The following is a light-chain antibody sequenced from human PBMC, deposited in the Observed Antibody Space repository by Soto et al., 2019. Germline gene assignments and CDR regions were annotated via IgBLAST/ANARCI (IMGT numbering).Light chain of an antibody. Sequence: QSVLTQPASVSGSPGQSITISCTGTSSDVGGYTYVSWYQQHPGKAPKLMIYEVSERPSGVPDRFSAYKSGTSASLAISGXXSXXXXVYYCGAWDDSLSAWVFGGGTKLTVL. CDR3: GAWDDSLSAWV. J-gene: IGLJ3*02. CDR1: SSDVGGYTY. V-gene: IGLV2-14*01. CDR2: EVS.